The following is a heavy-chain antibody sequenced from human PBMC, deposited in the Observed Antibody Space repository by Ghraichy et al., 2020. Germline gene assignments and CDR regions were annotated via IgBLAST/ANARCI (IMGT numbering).Heavy chain of an antibody. CDR1: GDSISSYY. CDR3: ARRGNYYDSSGPYFDS. J-gene: IGHJ4*02. D-gene: IGHD3-22*01. V-gene: IGHV4-59*01. CDR2: IYYSGST. Sequence: SETLSLTCTVSGDSISSYYWSWIRLPPGKGLEWIGYIYYSGSTHYNPSLKSRVTISLDTSKNQFSLKLSSVTAADTVVYYCARRGNYYDSSGPYFDSWGQGTLVTVSS.